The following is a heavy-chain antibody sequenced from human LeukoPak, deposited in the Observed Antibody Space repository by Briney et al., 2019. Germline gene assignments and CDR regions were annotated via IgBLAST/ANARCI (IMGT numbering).Heavy chain of an antibody. CDR2: IYYSGST. Sequence: SETLSLTCTVSNGSITSSSYFWGWIRQSPGKGLEWIGNIYYSGSTYYNPSLKSRLTISIDTSKNQFSLKLTSVTAADTAVYYCARRADMVGGAINLGPNWFDPWGQGTLVTVSS. V-gene: IGHV4-39*01. CDR3: ARRADMVGGAINLGPNWFDP. CDR1: NGSITSSSYF. D-gene: IGHD3-10*01. J-gene: IGHJ5*02.